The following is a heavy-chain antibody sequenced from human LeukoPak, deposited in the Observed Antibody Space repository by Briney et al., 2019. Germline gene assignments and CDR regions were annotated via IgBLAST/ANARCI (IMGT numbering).Heavy chain of an antibody. J-gene: IGHJ4*02. D-gene: IGHD3-22*01. CDR2: IYYSGST. CDR1: GGSISSYY. Sequence: SETLSLTCTVSGGSISSYYWSWIRQPPGKGLEWIGYIYYSGSTNYNPSLKSQVTISVDTSKNQFSLKLSSVTAADTAVYYCARGHYYDSSGYYYWGQGTLVTVSS. V-gene: IGHV4-59*01. CDR3: ARGHYYDSSGYYY.